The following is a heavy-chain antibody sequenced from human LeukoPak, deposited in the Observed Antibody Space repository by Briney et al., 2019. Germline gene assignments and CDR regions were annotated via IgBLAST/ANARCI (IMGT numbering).Heavy chain of an antibody. V-gene: IGHV3-11*01. Sequence: GGSLRLSCAASGFTFNDYYMSWIRQAPGKRLEWLSYINIGGTNTHYADSVKGRFTISRDNAKKSLYLEMNNLRAEDTAVYYCAIDGAGFDTWGQGVLVTVSS. CDR2: INIGGTNT. CDR1: GFTFNDYY. J-gene: IGHJ5*02. CDR3: AIDGAGFDT.